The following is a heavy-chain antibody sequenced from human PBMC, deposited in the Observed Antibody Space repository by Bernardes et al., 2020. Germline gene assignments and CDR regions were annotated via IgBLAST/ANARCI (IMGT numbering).Heavy chain of an antibody. CDR1: GFTLSSYA. CDR3: AKDRRDWNSYFDY. Sequence: GGSLRLSCAASGFTLSSYAMSWVRQAPGKGLEWVSAISGSSGSTYYADSVKGRFTISRDNSKNTLYLQMNSLRAEDRAVYYCAKDRRDWNSYFDYWCQGTLVTVSS. J-gene: IGHJ4*02. V-gene: IGHV3-23*01. D-gene: IGHD1-1*01. CDR2: ISGSSGST.